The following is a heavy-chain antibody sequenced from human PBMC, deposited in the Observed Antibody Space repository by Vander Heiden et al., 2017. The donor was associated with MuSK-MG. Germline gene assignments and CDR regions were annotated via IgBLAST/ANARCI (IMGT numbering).Heavy chain of an antibody. CDR3: AGSTGYQIPLDY. J-gene: IGHJ4*02. D-gene: IGHD3-9*01. Sequence: EVQLLESGGGLVQPGGPLRLSCEASGFTFSSYAMSWVRQAPGKGLEWVSAISGSGGSTYYADSVKGRFTISRDNSKNTLYLQMNSLRAEDTAVYYCAGSTGYQIPLDYWGQETLVTVSS. CDR2: ISGSGGST. V-gene: IGHV3-23*01. CDR1: GFTFSSYA.